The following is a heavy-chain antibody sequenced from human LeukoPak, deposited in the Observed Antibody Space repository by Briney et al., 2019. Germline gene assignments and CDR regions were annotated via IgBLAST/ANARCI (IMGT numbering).Heavy chain of an antibody. Sequence: SETLSLTCNVSGGSISDNDYSWDWIRQPPGKGLEWMGCIHYSGTTYSNPSLKSRISISVDTSKSQFSLKLGSVTAADTAVYYCARRYYFVSGSYYPFDFWGQGTLVTVSS. D-gene: IGHD3-10*01. V-gene: IGHV4-39*01. J-gene: IGHJ4*02. CDR3: ARRYYFVSGSYYPFDF. CDR2: IHYSGTT. CDR1: GGSISDNDYS.